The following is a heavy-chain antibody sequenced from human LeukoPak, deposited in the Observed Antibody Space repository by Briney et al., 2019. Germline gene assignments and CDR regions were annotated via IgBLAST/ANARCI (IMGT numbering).Heavy chain of an antibody. J-gene: IGHJ4*02. Sequence: PGGSLRLSCAASGFTFSRSAMTWVRQGPGTGLEFVASIIYSGGATYYADSVKGRFTISRDNSKNTLYLQMNSLRAEDTALYYCAKDGLYYDGSEHVYYFDSWGQGTLGTVSS. D-gene: IGHD3-22*01. CDR3: AKDGLYYDGSEHVYYFDS. CDR2: IIYSGGAT. V-gene: IGHV3-23*01. CDR1: GFTFSRSA.